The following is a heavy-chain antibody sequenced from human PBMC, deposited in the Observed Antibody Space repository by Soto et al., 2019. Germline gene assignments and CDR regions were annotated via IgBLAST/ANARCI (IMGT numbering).Heavy chain of an antibody. CDR2: INHSGST. V-gene: IGHV4-34*01. J-gene: IGHJ6*02. CDR3: ARGRGYDILTGYYYYYYYGMDV. Sequence: SETLSLTCAVYGGSFSGYYWSWIRQPPGKGPEWIGEINHSGSTNYNPSLKSRVTISVDTSKNQFSLKLSSVTAADTAVYYCARGRGYDILTGYYYYYYYGMDVWGQGTTVTVSS. D-gene: IGHD3-9*01. CDR1: GGSFSGYY.